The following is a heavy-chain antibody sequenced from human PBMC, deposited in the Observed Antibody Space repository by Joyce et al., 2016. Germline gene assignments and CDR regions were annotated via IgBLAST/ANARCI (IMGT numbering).Heavy chain of an antibody. CDR1: GFTFNRHL. CDR2: IDHDGTTI. J-gene: IGHJ4*02. D-gene: IGHD3-3*01. Sequence: AASGFTFNRHLKHWVRQAPGTGPGWVSRIDHDGTTIRYAGFVEGIIIIPRDSAKNARYLQLTNLRVEDTAIDYCATIFGVFVSDSFDNWGQGTLVTVSS. V-gene: IGHV3-74*01. CDR3: ATIFGVFVSDSFDN.